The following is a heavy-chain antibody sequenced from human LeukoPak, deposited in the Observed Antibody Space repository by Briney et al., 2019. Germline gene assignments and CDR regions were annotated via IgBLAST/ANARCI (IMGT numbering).Heavy chain of an antibody. J-gene: IGHJ4*02. Sequence: PGGSLRLSCAASGFRFSTYAMSWVRQAPGKGLEWISGISGSTGSTYYADSVKGRFTISRDTSKNTLYLQMNTLRAEDTAVYYCAKSDPLMTAAGIFDYWGQGTLVTVSS. CDR2: ISGSTGST. D-gene: IGHD6-25*01. V-gene: IGHV3-23*01. CDR3: AKSDPLMTAAGIFDY. CDR1: GFRFSTYA.